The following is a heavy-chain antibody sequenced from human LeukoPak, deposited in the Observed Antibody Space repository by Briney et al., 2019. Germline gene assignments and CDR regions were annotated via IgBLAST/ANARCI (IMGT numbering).Heavy chain of an antibody. CDR3: ARAPRDGYNFDY. D-gene: IGHD5-24*01. Sequence: GGSLRLSCAASGFTFSSYSMHWVRQAPGEGLEWVSSIRSSSSYIYYADSVKGRFTISRDNSKNTLYLQMNSLRAEDTAVYYCARAPRDGYNFDYWGQGTLVTVSS. J-gene: IGHJ4*02. CDR2: IRSSSSYI. CDR1: GFTFSSYS. V-gene: IGHV3-21*01.